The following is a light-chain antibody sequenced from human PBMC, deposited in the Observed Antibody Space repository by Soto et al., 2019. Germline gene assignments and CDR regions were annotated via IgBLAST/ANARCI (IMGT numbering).Light chain of an antibody. CDR2: NAS. V-gene: IGKV3-11*01. CDR1: QSVSTF. CDR3: QVYNSSPWT. J-gene: IGKJ1*01. Sequence: EIVLTQSPATLSLSPGERAILSCRASQSVSTFLAWFQQKPGQPPRLLIYNASNRTTGIPARFSGSGSGTDFTLTISRLEPEDFAMYYCQVYNSSPWTFGQGTKVDIK.